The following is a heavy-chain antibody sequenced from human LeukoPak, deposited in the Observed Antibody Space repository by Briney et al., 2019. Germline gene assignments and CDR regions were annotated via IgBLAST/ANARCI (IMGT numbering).Heavy chain of an antibody. Sequence: ASVKVSCKASGYTFTSYDINWVRQATGQGLEWMGWMNPNSGNTGYAQKFQGRVTITRNTSISTAYMELSSLRSDDTAVYYCARDTVRFLEWLVRGSWFDPWGQGTLVIVSS. V-gene: IGHV1-8*03. J-gene: IGHJ5*02. CDR2: MNPNSGNT. CDR3: ARDTVRFLEWLVRGSWFDP. CDR1: GYTFTSYD. D-gene: IGHD3-3*01.